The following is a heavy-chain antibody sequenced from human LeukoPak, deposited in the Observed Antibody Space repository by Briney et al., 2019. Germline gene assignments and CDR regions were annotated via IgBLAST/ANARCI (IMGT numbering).Heavy chain of an antibody. CDR1: GFTFSSYA. CDR3: ARQRATWPVDY. J-gene: IGHJ4*02. D-gene: IGHD1-26*01. V-gene: IGHV3-30-3*01. CDR2: ISYDGSNK. Sequence: GGSLRLSCAASGFTFSSYAMHWVRQAPGKGLEWVAVISYDGSNKYYADSVKGRFTISRDNSKNTLYPQMNSLRAEDTAVYYCARQRATWPVDYWGQGTLVTVSS.